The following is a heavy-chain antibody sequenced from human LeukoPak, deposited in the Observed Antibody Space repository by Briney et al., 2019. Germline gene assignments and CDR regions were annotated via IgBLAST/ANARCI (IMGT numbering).Heavy chain of an antibody. CDR1: GVSFSGYY. CDR2: INHSGST. V-gene: IGHV4-34*01. D-gene: IGHD2-15*01. Sequence: PSETLSLTCAVYGVSFSGYYWSWIRQPPGKGLEWIGEINHSGSTNHNPSLKSRVTISVDTSKNQFSLKLSSVTAADTAVYYCARVVVVAAHPRWYFDLWGRGTLVTVSS. J-gene: IGHJ2*01. CDR3: ARVVVVAAHPRWYFDL.